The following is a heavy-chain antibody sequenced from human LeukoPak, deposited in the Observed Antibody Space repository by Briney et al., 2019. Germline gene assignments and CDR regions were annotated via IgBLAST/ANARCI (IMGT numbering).Heavy chain of an antibody. CDR3: AKRGSKWDLDN. CDR2: ISYDGSNK. CDR1: GFTFSSYA. J-gene: IGHJ4*02. D-gene: IGHD1-26*01. Sequence: GGSLRLSCAASGFTFSSYAMSWVRQAPGKGLEWVAVISYDGSNKYYADSVKGRFTISKETSKNILYLQMNSLRVEDTAIYYCAKRGSKWDLDNWGQGTLVTVSS. V-gene: IGHV3-30*18.